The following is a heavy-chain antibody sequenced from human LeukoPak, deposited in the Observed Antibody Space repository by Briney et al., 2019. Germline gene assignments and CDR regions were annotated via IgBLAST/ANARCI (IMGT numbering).Heavy chain of an antibody. CDR1: GGSFSGYY. Sequence: SETLSLTCAVYGGSFSGYYWRWIRQPPGKGREGIGEINHSGSTNYNPSLKSRVTISVDTSKNQFSLKLSSVTAADTAVYYCASIAARRYYYYMDVWGKGTTVTVSS. CDR2: INHSGST. V-gene: IGHV4-34*01. CDR3: ASIAARRYYYYMDV. D-gene: IGHD6-6*01. J-gene: IGHJ6*03.